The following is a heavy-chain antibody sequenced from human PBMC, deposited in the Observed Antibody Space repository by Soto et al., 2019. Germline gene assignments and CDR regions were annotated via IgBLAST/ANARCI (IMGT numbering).Heavy chain of an antibody. CDR2: VYYSGTT. CDR1: GGSVSNKTYY. Sequence: PSETLSLTCSVSGGSVSNKTYYWSWIRQPPGKRLEWIGYVYYSGTTNYNPSLKSRVTISVDLSKNQFSLRLSSVTTADTALYYCARTTAVPNTLRSRYFFDYWCQGPLGTVS. D-gene: IGHD4-17*01. J-gene: IGHJ4*02. V-gene: IGHV4-61*01. CDR3: ARTTAVPNTLRSRYFFDY.